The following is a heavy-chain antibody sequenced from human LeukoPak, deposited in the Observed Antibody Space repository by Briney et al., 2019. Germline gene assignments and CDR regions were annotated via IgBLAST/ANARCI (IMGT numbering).Heavy chain of an antibody. Sequence: GGSLRLSCAASGFTFSSYGMHWVRQAPGKGLEWVAVIWYDGSNKFYADSVKGRFTISRDNSKNTLYLQMNSLRAEDTAVYYCAKNSGSYYGFDYWGQGTLVTVSS. CDR1: GFTFSSYG. CDR2: IWYDGSNK. CDR3: AKNSGSYYGFDY. J-gene: IGHJ4*02. D-gene: IGHD1-26*01. V-gene: IGHV3-30*02.